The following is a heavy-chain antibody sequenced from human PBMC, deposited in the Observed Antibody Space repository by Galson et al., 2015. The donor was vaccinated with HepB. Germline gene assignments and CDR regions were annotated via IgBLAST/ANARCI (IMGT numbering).Heavy chain of an antibody. CDR2: INPNSGGT. D-gene: IGHD2-2*01. J-gene: IGHJ4*02. V-gene: IGHV1-2*04. CDR1: GYTFTGYY. CDR3: ARIYCSSTSCYFDY. Sequence: SVKVSCKASGYTFTGYYMHWVRQAPGQGLEWMGWINPNSGGTNYAQKFQGWVTMTRDTSISTAYMELSRLRSDDTAVYYCARIYCSSTSCYFDYWGQGTLVTVSS.